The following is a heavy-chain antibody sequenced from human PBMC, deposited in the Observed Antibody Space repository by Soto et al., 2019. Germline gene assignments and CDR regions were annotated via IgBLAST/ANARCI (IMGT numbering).Heavy chain of an antibody. CDR3: AKVGGVGGYYFHY. Sequence: GGSLRLSCAASGFTFSSYAMSWVRQAPGKGLEWVSDFSVTGGGTFYADSVKGRFTISRDNSKNTLYLQMNSLRAEDTALYYCAKVGGVGGYYFHYWGQGTLVTVSS. J-gene: IGHJ4*02. D-gene: IGHD3-16*01. CDR2: FSVTGGGT. CDR1: GFTFSSYA. V-gene: IGHV3-23*01.